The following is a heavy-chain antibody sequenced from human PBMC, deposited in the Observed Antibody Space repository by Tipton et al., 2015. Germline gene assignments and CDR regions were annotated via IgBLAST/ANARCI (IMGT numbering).Heavy chain of an antibody. CDR2: IYTRGNT. J-gene: IGHJ6*02. V-gene: IGHV4-4*07. CDR3: AREPLMLGGLRYAMDV. Sequence: TLSLTCTVSGASMSRSYWSWIRQPAGKGLEWIGRIYTRGNTMYNPSLKSRVTMSVDTSKNQFSLKVTSVTAADTAVYYCAREPLMLGGLRYAMDVWGQGTTVTVSS. CDR1: GASMSRSY. D-gene: IGHD3-16*01.